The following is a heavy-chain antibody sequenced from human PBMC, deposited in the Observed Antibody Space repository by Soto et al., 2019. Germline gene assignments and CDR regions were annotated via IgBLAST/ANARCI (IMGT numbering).Heavy chain of an antibody. D-gene: IGHD6-19*01. CDR2: IYWDDDR. Sequence: SGPTLVNPTQTLTLTCTFSGFSLRTSGVGVGWIRQPPGKALEWLAVIYWDDDRRYSPSLKSRLTITKDTSKDQVVLTMTNMDPVDTATYYCAHRLYSNACPWDNGEIDYWGLQNVVTVSS. J-gene: IGHJ4*02. CDR3: AHRLYSNACPWDNGEIDY. CDR1: GFSLRTSGVG. V-gene: IGHV2-5*02.